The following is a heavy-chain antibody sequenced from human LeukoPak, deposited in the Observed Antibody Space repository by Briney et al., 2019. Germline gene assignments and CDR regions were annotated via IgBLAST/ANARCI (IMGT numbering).Heavy chain of an antibody. CDR1: GYTFTGYY. Sequence: ASVKVSCEASGYTFTGYYMHWVRQAPGQGLEWMGWINPNSGGTNYAQKFQGRVTMTRDTSISTAYMELSRLRSDDTAVYYCARLTGVLSTTNYWGQGTLVTVSS. D-gene: IGHD7-27*01. J-gene: IGHJ4*02. CDR3: ARLTGVLSTTNY. V-gene: IGHV1-2*02. CDR2: INPNSGGT.